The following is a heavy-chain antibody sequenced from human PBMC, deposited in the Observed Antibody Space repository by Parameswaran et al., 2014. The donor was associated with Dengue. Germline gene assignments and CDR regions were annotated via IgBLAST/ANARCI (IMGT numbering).Heavy chain of an antibody. J-gene: IGHJ4*02. V-gene: IGHV1-18*01. CDR2: ISAYNGNT. CDR3: ARERSRYVLRFFISPDY. Sequence: WVRQAPGQGLEWMGWISAYNGNTNYAQKLQGRVTMTTDTSTSTAYMELRSLRSDDTAVYYCARERSRYVLRFFISPDYWGQGTLVTVSS. D-gene: IGHD3-3*01.